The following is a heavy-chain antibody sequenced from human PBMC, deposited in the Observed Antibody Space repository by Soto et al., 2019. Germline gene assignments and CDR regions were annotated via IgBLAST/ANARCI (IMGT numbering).Heavy chain of an antibody. J-gene: IGHJ4*02. CDR3: ASHQDCSGRSCYFDY. CDR2: INHSGST. Sequence: SETLSLSCAVYGGSFSGDYWSGILQPPWKGLEWIGEINHSGSTNYNPSLKSRVTISVDTSKNQFSLKLSSVTAADTAVYYCASHQDCSGRSCYFDYCGQATLLTLSS. CDR1: GGSFSGDY. V-gene: IGHV4-34*01. D-gene: IGHD2-15*01.